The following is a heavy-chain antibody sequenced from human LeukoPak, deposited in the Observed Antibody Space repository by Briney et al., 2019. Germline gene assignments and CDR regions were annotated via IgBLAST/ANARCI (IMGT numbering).Heavy chain of an antibody. CDR3: ARGDGYTLSYYFDY. CDR2: ISYDESNK. CDR1: GFTFSSYG. J-gene: IGHJ4*02. V-gene: IGHV3-30*03. D-gene: IGHD5-24*01. Sequence: GGSLRLSCAASGFTFSSYGMHWVRQAPGKGPEWVALISYDESNKSYADSVKGRFTISRDNSKNTLYLQMNSLRAEDTAVYYCARGDGYTLSYYFDYWGQGTLVTVSS.